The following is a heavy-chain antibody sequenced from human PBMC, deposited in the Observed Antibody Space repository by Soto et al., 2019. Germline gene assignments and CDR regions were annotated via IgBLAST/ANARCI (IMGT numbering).Heavy chain of an antibody. V-gene: IGHV1-46*01. CDR3: ARDTMWAAAGPDWYFDL. D-gene: IGHD6-13*01. Sequence: GASVKVSCKASGYTFTSYYMHWVRQAPGQGLEWMGIINPSGGSTSYAQKFQGRVTMTRDTSTSTVYMELSSLRSEDTAVYYCARDTMWAAAGPDWYFDLSGRATLVTVSS. J-gene: IGHJ2*01. CDR2: INPSGGST. CDR1: GYTFTSYY.